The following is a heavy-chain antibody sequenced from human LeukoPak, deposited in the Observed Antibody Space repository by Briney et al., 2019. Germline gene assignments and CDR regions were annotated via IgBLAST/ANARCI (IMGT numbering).Heavy chain of an antibody. V-gene: IGHV4-61*02. J-gene: IGHJ5*02. CDR2: IYTSGST. CDR3: ARDVTIFGVVKPNNWFDP. D-gene: IGHD3-3*01. CDR1: GGSISSGSYY. Sequence: PSETLSLTCTVSGGSISSGSYYWSWIRQPAGKGLEWIGRIYTSGSTNYNPSLKSRVTISVDTSKNQFSLKLSSVTAADTAVYYCARDVTIFGVVKPNNWFDPWGQGTLVTVSS.